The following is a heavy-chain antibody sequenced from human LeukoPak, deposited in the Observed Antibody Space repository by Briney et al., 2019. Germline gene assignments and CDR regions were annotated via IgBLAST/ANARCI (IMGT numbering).Heavy chain of an antibody. D-gene: IGHD6-19*01. V-gene: IGHV1-69*13. CDR3: ARDTGLLFGWPPYYYYYYMDV. Sequence: ASVKVSCKASGGTFSSYAISWVRQAPGQGLEWMGGIIPIFGTANYAQKFQGRVTITADESTSTAYMELSSLRSDDTAVYYCARDTGLLFGWPPYYYYYYMDVWGKGTTVTISS. CDR1: GGTFSSYA. CDR2: IIPIFGTA. J-gene: IGHJ6*03.